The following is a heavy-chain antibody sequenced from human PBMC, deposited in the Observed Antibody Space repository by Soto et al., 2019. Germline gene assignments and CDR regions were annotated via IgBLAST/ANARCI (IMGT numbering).Heavy chain of an antibody. CDR3: ASGIAAAGPTYYYFDY. CDR1: GGTFSSYA. J-gene: IGHJ4*02. D-gene: IGHD6-13*01. V-gene: IGHV1-69*01. CDR2: IIPIFGTA. Sequence: QVQLVQSGAEGKKPGSSVKVSCKASGGTFSSYAISWVRQAPGQGLEWMGGIIPIFGTANYAQKFQGRVTITADESTNTAYMELSSLRSEDTAVYYCASGIAAAGPTYYYFDYWGQGTLVTVSS.